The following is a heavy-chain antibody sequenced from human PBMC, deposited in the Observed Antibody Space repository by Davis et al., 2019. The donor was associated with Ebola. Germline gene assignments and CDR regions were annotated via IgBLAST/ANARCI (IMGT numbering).Heavy chain of an antibody. CDR2: IYYSGST. V-gene: IGHV4-39*07. J-gene: IGHJ2*01. CDR1: GDSINTIGYY. D-gene: IGHD3-10*01. Sequence: PSETLSLTCTVSGDSINTIGYYWGWIRQPPGKGLEWVGTIYYSGSTTYNPSLRSRVTISLDTSKNLFSLDLTSVTAADTAVYYCARETPGLWYFDLWGPGTLVTVSS. CDR3: ARETPGLWYFDL.